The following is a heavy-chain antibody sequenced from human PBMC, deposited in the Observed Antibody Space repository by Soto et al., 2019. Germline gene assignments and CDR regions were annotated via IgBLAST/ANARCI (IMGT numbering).Heavy chain of an antibody. D-gene: IGHD6-19*01. V-gene: IGHV4-4*07. CDR1: GGSISSYY. J-gene: IGHJ6*02. Sequence: SETLPLTCTVSGGSISSYYWSWIRQPAGKGLEWIGRIYTSGSTNYNPSLKSRVTMSVDTPKNQFSLKLSSVTAADTAVYYCARDHGIAVAARVYYYGMDVWGQGPRSPSP. CDR2: IYTSGST. CDR3: ARDHGIAVAARVYYYGMDV.